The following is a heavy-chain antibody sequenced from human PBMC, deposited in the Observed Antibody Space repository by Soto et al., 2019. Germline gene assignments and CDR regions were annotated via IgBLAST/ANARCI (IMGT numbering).Heavy chain of an antibody. CDR1: GGTFSSYA. V-gene: IGHV1-69*06. J-gene: IGHJ6*02. CDR2: IIPIFGTA. CDR3: ALINGGYSPQGYGMDV. D-gene: IGHD5-18*01. Sequence: QVQLVQSGAEVKKPGSSVKVSCKASGGTFSSYAISWVRQAPGQGLEWMGGIIPIFGTANYAQKLQGRVTMTTDTSTSTAYMELRSLRSDDTAVYYCALINGGYSPQGYGMDVWGQGTTVTVSS.